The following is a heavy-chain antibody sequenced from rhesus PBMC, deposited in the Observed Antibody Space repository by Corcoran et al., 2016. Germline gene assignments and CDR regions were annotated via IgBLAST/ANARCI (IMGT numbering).Heavy chain of an antibody. V-gene: IGHV4-169*02. Sequence: QLQLQESGPGLVKPSETLSVTCAVSGGSISSSYWSWIRQAPGKGMEWIGYIYGSGSSTNYNPSLNSRVTLSVDTSKNHLSLKLSSGTAADTAVYDCASMGSSYVFNGLDSWGQGVVVTVSS. D-gene: IGHD4-29*01. J-gene: IGHJ6*01. CDR2: IYGSGSST. CDR1: GGSISSSY. CDR3: ASMGSSYVFNGLDS.